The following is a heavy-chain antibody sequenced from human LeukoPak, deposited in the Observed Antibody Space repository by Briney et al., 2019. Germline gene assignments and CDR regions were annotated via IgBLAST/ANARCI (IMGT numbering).Heavy chain of an antibody. J-gene: IGHJ4*02. D-gene: IGHD5-12*01. CDR3: ARTMATPPEYFDY. V-gene: IGHV5-51*01. Sequence: GESLKISCKGSGYSFTSYWVGWVRQMPGKGLEWMGIIYPGDSDTRYSPSFQGQVTISADKSISTAYLQWSSLKASDTAMYYCARTMATPPEYFDYWGQGTLVTVSS. CDR1: GYSFTSYW. CDR2: IYPGDSDT.